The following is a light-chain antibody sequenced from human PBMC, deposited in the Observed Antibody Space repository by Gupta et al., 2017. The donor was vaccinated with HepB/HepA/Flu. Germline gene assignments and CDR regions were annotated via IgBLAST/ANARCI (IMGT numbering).Light chain of an antibody. V-gene: IGKV3-11*01. J-gene: IGKJ2*02. CDR2: DAS. CDR1: YNVGSS. CDR3: QYRANGHPACN. Sequence: EIVLTQSPATLSLSPGERATLSCRASYNVGSSLAWYQQKPGQGPRLLIFDASKRATGSCAIFSGSGVGTDVNLTINSREPEEFEVYFCQYRANGHPACNFGQGTKLEI.